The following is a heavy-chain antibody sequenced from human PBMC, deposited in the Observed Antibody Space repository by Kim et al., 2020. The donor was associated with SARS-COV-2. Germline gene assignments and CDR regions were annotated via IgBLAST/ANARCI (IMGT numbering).Heavy chain of an antibody. J-gene: IGHJ4*02. Sequence: QKFQGRVTITADKSTSTAYMELSSLRSEDTAVYYCATHYYDSSGGYYFDYWGQGTLVTVSS. D-gene: IGHD3-22*01. CDR3: ATHYYDSSGGYYFDY. V-gene: IGHV1-69*02.